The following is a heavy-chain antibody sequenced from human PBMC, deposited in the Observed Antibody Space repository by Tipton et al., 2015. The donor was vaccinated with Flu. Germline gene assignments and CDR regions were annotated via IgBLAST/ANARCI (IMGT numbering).Heavy chain of an antibody. CDR2: INSDGSST. CDR1: GFTFSSYW. D-gene: IGHD4-17*01. CDR3: ARVLGGDYDAFDI. J-gene: IGHJ3*02. V-gene: IGHV3-74*01. Sequence: SLRLSCAASGFTFSSYWMHWVRQAPGKGLVWVSRINSDGSSTSYAGSVKGRFTISRDNAKNTLYLQMNSLRAEDTAVYYCARVLGGDYDAFDIWGQGTMVTVSS.